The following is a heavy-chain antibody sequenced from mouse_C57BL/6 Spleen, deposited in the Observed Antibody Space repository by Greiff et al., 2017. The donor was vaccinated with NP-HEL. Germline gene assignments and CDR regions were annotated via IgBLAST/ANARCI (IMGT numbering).Heavy chain of an antibody. CDR2: IDPETGGT. CDR1: GYTFTDYE. V-gene: IGHV1-15*01. D-gene: IGHD2-2*01. CDR3: TSFGYAF. Sequence: QVQLQQSGAELVRPGASVTLSCKASGYTFTDYEMHWVKQTPVPGLEWIGAIDPETGGTAYNQKFKGKAILTADKSSSTACMELRSLTSEDSAVYYCTSFGYAFWGQGTTLTVSS. J-gene: IGHJ2*01.